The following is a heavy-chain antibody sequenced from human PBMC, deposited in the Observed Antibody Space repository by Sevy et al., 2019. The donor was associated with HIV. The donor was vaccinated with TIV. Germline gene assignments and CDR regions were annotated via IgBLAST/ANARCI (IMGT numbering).Heavy chain of an antibody. J-gene: IGHJ3*02. CDR1: GYTFTSYY. D-gene: IGHD2-15*01. CDR3: AGEGPKDIVVVVAATKGGRAFDI. V-gene: IGHV1-46*01. Sequence: ASVKVSCKASGYTFTSYYMHWVRQAPGQGLEWMGIINPSGGSTSYAQKFQGRVTMTRDTSTSTVYMELSSLRSEDTAVYYWAGEGPKDIVVVVAATKGGRAFDIWGQGTMVTVSS. CDR2: INPSGGST.